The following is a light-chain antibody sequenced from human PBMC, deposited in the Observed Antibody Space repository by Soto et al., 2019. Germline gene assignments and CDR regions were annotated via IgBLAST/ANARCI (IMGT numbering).Light chain of an antibody. CDR1: QSVSSN. CDR2: GAS. J-gene: IGKJ1*01. V-gene: IGKV3-15*01. Sequence: IVITHSPSTLSVSPGERATLSCRASQSVSSNLAWYQQKPGQAPRLLIYGASTRATGIPARFSGSGSGTEFTLTISSLQSEDFAVYYCQQYNNWPLTFGQGTKVDIK. CDR3: QQYNNWPLT.